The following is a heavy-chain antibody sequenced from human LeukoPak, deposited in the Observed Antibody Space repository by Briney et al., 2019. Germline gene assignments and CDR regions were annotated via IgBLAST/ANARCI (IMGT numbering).Heavy chain of an antibody. CDR1: GGSFSGYY. CDR3: ARGGSSSWYDETLFDY. Sequence: PSETLSLTCAVYGGSFSGYYWSWIRQPPGKGLEWIGEISHSGSTNYNPSLKSRVTISVDTSKNQFSLKLSSVTAADTAVYYCARGGSSSWYDETLFDYWGQGTLVTVSS. V-gene: IGHV4-34*01. CDR2: ISHSGST. J-gene: IGHJ4*02. D-gene: IGHD6-13*01.